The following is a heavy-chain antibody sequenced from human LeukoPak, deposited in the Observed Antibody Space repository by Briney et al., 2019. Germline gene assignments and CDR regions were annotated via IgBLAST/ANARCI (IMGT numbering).Heavy chain of an antibody. CDR3: ARDRFLFGPLRRQGGNIDY. CDR1: GDSVSSNSAA. Sequence: PSQTLSLTCAISGDSVSSNSAAWNWIRQSPSRGLEWLGRTYYRSKWYNDYAVSVKSRITINPDTSKNQFSLQLNSVTPEDTAVYYCARDRFLFGPLRRQGGNIDYWGQGTLVTVSS. D-gene: IGHD2/OR15-2a*01. CDR2: TYYRSKWYN. V-gene: IGHV6-1*01. J-gene: IGHJ4*02.